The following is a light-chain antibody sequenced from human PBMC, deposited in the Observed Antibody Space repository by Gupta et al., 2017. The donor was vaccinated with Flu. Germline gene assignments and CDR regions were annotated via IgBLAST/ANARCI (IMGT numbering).Light chain of an antibody. Sequence: SYVLTQPPSVSVAPGQTATITCGGNNVGSKSVHWYQQKPGQAPVLVVFDDSGRPSGIPQRFSGSNSGNTATLTISGVEAGDEAEYYCQVWDSSSAHFGAGTRVTVL. J-gene: IGLJ1*01. CDR2: DDS. V-gene: IGLV3-21*02. CDR3: QVWDSSSAH. CDR1: NVGSKS.